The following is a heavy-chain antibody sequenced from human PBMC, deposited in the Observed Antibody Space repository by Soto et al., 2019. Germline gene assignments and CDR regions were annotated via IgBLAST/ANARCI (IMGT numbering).Heavy chain of an antibody. Sequence: GGSLRLSCAASGFTFSSYWMSWVRQAPGKGLEWVANIKQDGSEKYYVDSVKGRFTISRDNAKNSLYLQMNSLRAEDTAVYYCARSHMGATTGYWFDPWGQGTLVTVSS. D-gene: IGHD1-26*01. V-gene: IGHV3-7*01. CDR3: ARSHMGATTGYWFDP. J-gene: IGHJ5*02. CDR2: IKQDGSEK. CDR1: GFTFSSYW.